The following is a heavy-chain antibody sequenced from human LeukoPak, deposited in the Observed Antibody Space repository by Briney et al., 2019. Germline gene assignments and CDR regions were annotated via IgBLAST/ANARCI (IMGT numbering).Heavy chain of an antibody. CDR1: GFTFSSYA. CDR3: AKDLLHDILTSPQDFDY. J-gene: IGHJ4*02. CDR2: ISGSGGST. D-gene: IGHD3-9*01. Sequence: QAGGSLRLSCAASGFTFSSYAMSWVRQAPGKGLEWVSAISGSGGSTYYADSVKGRFTISRGNSKNTLYLQMNSLRAEDTAVYYCAKDLLHDILTSPQDFDYWGQGTLVTVSS. V-gene: IGHV3-23*01.